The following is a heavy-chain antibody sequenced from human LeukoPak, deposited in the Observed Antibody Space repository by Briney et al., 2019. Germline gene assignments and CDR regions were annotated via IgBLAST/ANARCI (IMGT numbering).Heavy chain of an antibody. CDR3: AKEERTKNLYYFDY. Sequence: GGSLRLSCAASGFTFSSYGMHWVRQAPGKGLEWVAVISYDGSNKYYADSVKGRLTISRDNSKNTLYLQMNSLRAEDTAVYYCAKEERTKNLYYFDYWGQGTLVTVSS. J-gene: IGHJ4*02. CDR1: GFTFSSYG. CDR2: ISYDGSNK. V-gene: IGHV3-30*18. D-gene: IGHD1-1*01.